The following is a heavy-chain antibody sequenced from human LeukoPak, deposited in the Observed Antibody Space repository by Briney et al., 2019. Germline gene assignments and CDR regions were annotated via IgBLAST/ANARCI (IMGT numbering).Heavy chain of an antibody. J-gene: IGHJ6*03. Sequence: ASVKVSCKASGGTFSSYAVSWVRLTPGQGLEWLGGIIPVFGTTTYAQKFQAKVTMTADKSTNTAYLEISSLTSDDTAVYYCARDPPYCSSTSCYGYYYYMDVWGKGTTVTISS. D-gene: IGHD2-2*01. CDR3: ARDPPYCSSTSCYGYYYYMDV. CDR1: GGTFSSYA. CDR2: IIPVFGTT. V-gene: IGHV1-69*06.